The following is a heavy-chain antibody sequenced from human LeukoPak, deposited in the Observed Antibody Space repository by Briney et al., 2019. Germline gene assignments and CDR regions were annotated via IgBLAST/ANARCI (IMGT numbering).Heavy chain of an antibody. V-gene: IGHV4-59*08. CDR1: GGSISSYY. D-gene: IGHD6-19*01. Sequence: PSETLSLTCTVSGGSISSYYWSWIRQPPGKGLEWIGYIYYSGSTNYNPSLKNRVTISVDTSKNQFSLELSSVTAADTAVYYCASRYSSGWYGWGQGTLVTVSS. J-gene: IGHJ4*02. CDR3: ASRYSSGWYG. CDR2: IYYSGST.